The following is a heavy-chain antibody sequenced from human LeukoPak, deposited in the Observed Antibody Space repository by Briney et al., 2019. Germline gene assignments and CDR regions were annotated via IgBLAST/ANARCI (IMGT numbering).Heavy chain of an antibody. CDR2: INSDGSST. V-gene: IGHV3-74*01. CDR1: GFTFSSYW. D-gene: IGHD2-8*01. J-gene: IGHJ4*02. CDR3: ARCHQVYCTNGVCYSGLFYN. Sequence: GGSLRLSCAASGFTFSSYWMHWVRQAPGKGLVWVSRINSDGSSTSYADSVKGRFTISRDNAKNTLYLQMNSLRAEDTAVYYCARCHQVYCTNGVCYSGLFYNWGQGTLVTVSS.